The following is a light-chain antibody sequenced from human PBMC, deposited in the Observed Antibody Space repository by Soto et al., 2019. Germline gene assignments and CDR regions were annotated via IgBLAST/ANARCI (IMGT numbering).Light chain of an antibody. V-gene: IGKV1-9*01. CDR3: QQLHTYPMK. CDR1: QVISSY. CDR2: AAS. Sequence: DIQLTQSPSFLSASVGDRGTITGRSSQVISSYLAWYQHKPGKAPKLLIYAASTLQNVVPSRFSGSGSGTEFTLTISSLQPEDFATYYCQQLHTYPMKFGQGTRLEIK. J-gene: IGKJ5*01.